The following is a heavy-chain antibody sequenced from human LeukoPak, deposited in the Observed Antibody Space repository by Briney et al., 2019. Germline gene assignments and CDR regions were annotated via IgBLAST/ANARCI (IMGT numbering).Heavy chain of an antibody. CDR3: ARRGHCNSTSCYYAFDI. Sequence: GESLKISCKGSGYSFTSYWIGWVRQMPGKGLEWMGIIYPGDSEIRYSPSFQGQVTISADKSIRTAYLQWSSLKASDTAMYYCARRGHCNSTSCYYAFDIWGQGTMVTVSS. J-gene: IGHJ3*02. CDR2: IYPGDSEI. V-gene: IGHV5-51*01. D-gene: IGHD2-2*01. CDR1: GYSFTSYW.